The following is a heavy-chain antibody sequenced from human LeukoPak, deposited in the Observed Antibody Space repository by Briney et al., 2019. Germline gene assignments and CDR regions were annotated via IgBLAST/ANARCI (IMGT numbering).Heavy chain of an antibody. CDR2: IYYSGST. CDR1: GGSISSGGYY. Sequence: SETLSLTCTVSGGSISSGGYYWSWIRQHPGKGLEWIGYIYYSGSTYYNPSLKSRVTVSVDTSENQFSLKLSPVAAADTAVYFCVRTRLSDHIVPAAERADDACDMWGQGTMVTVSS. J-gene: IGHJ3*02. CDR3: VRTRLSDHIVPAAERADDACDM. V-gene: IGHV4-31*03. D-gene: IGHD2-2*01.